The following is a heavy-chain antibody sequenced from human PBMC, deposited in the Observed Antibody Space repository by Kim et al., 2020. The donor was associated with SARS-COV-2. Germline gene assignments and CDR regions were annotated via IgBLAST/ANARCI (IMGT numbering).Heavy chain of an antibody. D-gene: IGHD5-12*01. J-gene: IGHJ4*02. CDR3: ARPRGYSGYDFDY. V-gene: IGHV5-51*01. Sequence: SPSFQGQVTISADKSISTAYLQWSSLKASDTAMYYCARPRGYSGYDFDYWGQGTLVTVSS.